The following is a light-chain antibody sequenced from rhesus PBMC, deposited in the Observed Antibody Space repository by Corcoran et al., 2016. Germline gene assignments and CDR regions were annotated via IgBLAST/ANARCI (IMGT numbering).Light chain of an antibody. Sequence: EIVMTQSPATLSLSPGDRATLSCRASQSVRSNLAWYQQKPGQAPRLLIYYASNRATGLPDRFSGSGSGTDVTLPISSLEPEDVGVYYCQQYKNWYSFGQGTKVEIK. V-gene: IGKV3-35*01. CDR1: QSVRSN. CDR3: QQYKNWYS. CDR2: YAS. J-gene: IGKJ2*01.